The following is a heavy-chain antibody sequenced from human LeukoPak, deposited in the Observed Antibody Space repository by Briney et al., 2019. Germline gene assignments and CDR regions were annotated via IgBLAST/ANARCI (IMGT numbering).Heavy chain of an antibody. CDR1: GGSISSYY. CDR2: IYYSGST. Sequence: SETLSLTCTVSGGSISSYYWSWIRQPPGKGLEWIGYIYYSGSTNYNPSLKSRVTISVDTSKNQFSLKLSSVTAADTAVYYCARLVGPYYDSSGYQDYWGQGTLVTVSS. D-gene: IGHD3-22*01. V-gene: IGHV4-59*08. CDR3: ARLVGPYYDSSGYQDY. J-gene: IGHJ4*02.